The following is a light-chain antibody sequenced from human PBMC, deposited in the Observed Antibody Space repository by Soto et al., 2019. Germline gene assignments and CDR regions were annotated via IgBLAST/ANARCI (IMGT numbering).Light chain of an antibody. CDR3: TSFAPGRIYV. CDR1: SSDIGGYNY. V-gene: IGLV2-14*01. J-gene: IGLJ1*01. CDR2: EVS. Sequence: QSVLTQPPSVSGAPGQRVAISCTGTSSDIGGYNYVSWYQQHPGKAPKLMIYEVSNRPSGVSNRFSGSKSGNTASLTISGLQAEDDGDYYSTSFAPGRIYVFGSGTMVTAL.